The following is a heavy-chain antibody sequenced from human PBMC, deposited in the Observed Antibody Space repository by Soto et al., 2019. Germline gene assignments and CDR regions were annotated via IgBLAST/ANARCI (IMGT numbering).Heavy chain of an antibody. D-gene: IGHD3-22*01. CDR1: GGSISSGDYY. Sequence: QVQLQESGPGLVKPSQTLSLTCTVSGGSISSGDYYWSWIRQPPGKGLEWIGYIYYSGSTYYNPSLKSRVTISVDTSKNQFSLKLSTVTAADTAVYYCARGKEYYDSSGYFFDYWGQGTLVTVSS. V-gene: IGHV4-30-4*01. J-gene: IGHJ4*02. CDR3: ARGKEYYDSSGYFFDY. CDR2: IYYSGST.